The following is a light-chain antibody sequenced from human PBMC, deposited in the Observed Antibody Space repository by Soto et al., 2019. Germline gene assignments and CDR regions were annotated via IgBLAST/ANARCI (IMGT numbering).Light chain of an antibody. CDR3: TSFTTSNTFV. J-gene: IGLJ1*01. Sequence: QSALAQPASVPGSPGQSITISCTGTSNDVGHFNYVSWFQQHPGKAPKLLIFDVSNWPSGVSDRFSGSKSGNTASLTISGLQPEDEADYYCTSFTTSNTFVFGSGTMVTVL. CDR1: SNDVGHFNY. CDR2: DVS. V-gene: IGLV2-14*03.